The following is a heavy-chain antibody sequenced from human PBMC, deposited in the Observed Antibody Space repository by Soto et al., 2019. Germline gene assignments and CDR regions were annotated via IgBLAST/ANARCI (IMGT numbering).Heavy chain of an antibody. CDR3: ARGAMVRGVIYYYYGMDV. CDR2: IYYSGST. Sequence: PSETLSLTCTVSGGSISGYYWSWIRQPPGKGLEWIGYIYYSGSTNYNPSLKSRVTISVDTSKNQFSLKLSSVTAADTAVYYCARGAMVRGVIYYYYGMDVWGQGTTVTVSS. D-gene: IGHD3-10*01. J-gene: IGHJ6*02. CDR1: GGSISGYY. V-gene: IGHV4-59*01.